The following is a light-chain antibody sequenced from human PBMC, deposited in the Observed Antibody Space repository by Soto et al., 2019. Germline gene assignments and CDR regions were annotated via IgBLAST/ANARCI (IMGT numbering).Light chain of an antibody. J-gene: IGLJ7*01. V-gene: IGLV2-14*01. CDR1: SSDVGGYNL. CDR2: EVS. Sequence: QSVLTQPASVSGSPGQSITISCTGTSSDVGGYNLVSWYQQHPGKAPKLMISEVSGRPSGVSHRFSGSKSGNTASLTVSGLQAEDEADYYCSSYTNTSTLYVFGSGTQLTVL. CDR3: SSYTNTSTLYV.